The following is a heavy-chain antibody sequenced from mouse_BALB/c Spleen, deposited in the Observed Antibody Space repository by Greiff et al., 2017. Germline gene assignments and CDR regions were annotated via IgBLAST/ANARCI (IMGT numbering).Heavy chain of an antibody. D-gene: IGHD2-3*01. CDR1: GFTFSNYW. Sequence: EVHLVESGGGLVQPGGSMKLSCVASGFTFSNYWMNWVRQSPEKELEWVAEIRLKSNNYATHYAESVKGRFTISRDDSKSSVYLQMNNLRAEDTGIYYCTRALFYDGYYAWFAYWGQGTLVTVSA. J-gene: IGHJ3*01. CDR2: IRLKSNNYAT. CDR3: TRALFYDGYYAWFAY. V-gene: IGHV6-6*02.